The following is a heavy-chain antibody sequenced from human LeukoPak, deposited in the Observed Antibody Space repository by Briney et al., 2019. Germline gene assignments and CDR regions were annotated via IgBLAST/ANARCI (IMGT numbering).Heavy chain of an antibody. D-gene: IGHD6-19*01. CDR3: AKGIAVAFAYYFDY. V-gene: IGHV3-7*01. CDR1: GFTFSSYW. J-gene: IGHJ4*02. CDR2: IKQDGSEK. Sequence: GGSLRLSCAASGFTFSSYWMSWVRQAPGKGLEWVANIKQDGSEKYYVDSVKGRFTISRDNSMDTLYLQMNSLRAEDTAMYYCAKGIAVAFAYYFDYWGQGTLVTVSS.